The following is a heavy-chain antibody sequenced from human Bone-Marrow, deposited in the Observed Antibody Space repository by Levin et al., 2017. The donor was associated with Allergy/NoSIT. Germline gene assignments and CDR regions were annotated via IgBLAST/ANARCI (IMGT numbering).Heavy chain of an antibody. Sequence: SETLSLTCTVSGGSISSYYWSWIRQPPGKGLEWIGYIYYSGSTNYNPSLKSRVTISVDTSKNQFSLKLSSVTAADTAVYYCARQHYYGSGSYYVYYYGMDVWGQGTTVTVSS. D-gene: IGHD3-10*01. CDR3: ARQHYYGSGSYYVYYYGMDV. CDR1: GGSISSYY. J-gene: IGHJ6*02. V-gene: IGHV4-59*08. CDR2: IYYSGST.